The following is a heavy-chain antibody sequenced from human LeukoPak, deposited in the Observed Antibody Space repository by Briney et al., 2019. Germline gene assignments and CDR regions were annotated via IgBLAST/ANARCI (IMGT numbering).Heavy chain of an antibody. Sequence: PSETLSLTCAVYGGSFSGYYWSWIRQPPGKGLEWIGEINHSGSTNYNPSLKSRVTISVDTSKNQFSLKLSSVTAADTAVYYCAREAGSSSIDYWGQGTLVTVSS. CDR1: GGSFSGYY. J-gene: IGHJ4*02. CDR3: AREAGSSSIDY. CDR2: INHSGST. V-gene: IGHV4-34*01. D-gene: IGHD6-13*01.